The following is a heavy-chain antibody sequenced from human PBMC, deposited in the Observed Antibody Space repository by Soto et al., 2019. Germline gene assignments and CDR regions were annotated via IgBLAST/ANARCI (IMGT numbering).Heavy chain of an antibody. V-gene: IGHV3-23*01. D-gene: IGHD4-4*01. CDR2: ISGSGGST. CDR1: GFTFSSYA. J-gene: IGHJ4*02. Sequence: EVQLLESGGGLVQPGGSLRLSCAASGFTFSSYAMSWVRQAPGKGLEWVSAISGSGGSTYYADSVKGRFTISRDNSKNTLYLQMNSLRAEDTAVYYCAKRRPGLQIKPYYFDYWGQGTLVTVSS. CDR3: AKRRPGLQIKPYYFDY.